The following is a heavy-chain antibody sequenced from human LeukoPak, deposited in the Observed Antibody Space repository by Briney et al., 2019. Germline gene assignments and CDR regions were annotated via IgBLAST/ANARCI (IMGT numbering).Heavy chain of an antibody. D-gene: IGHD5-24*01. Sequence: PSETLSLTCMVSGGSFSSGSHYWGWVRQPPGKGLEWIGSIYNNGDTHHNPNNPSLKSRVTISLDTSKNQFSLNLRSVTAADTSVYYCARHRDDYDYYVWNFWGQGTLVTVTS. CDR2: IYNNGDT. J-gene: IGHJ4*02. CDR3: ARHRDDYDYYVWNF. CDR1: GGSFSSGSHY. V-gene: IGHV4-39*01.